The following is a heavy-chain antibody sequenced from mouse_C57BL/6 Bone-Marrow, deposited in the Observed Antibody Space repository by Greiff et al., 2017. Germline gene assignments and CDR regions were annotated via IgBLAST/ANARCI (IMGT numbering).Heavy chain of an antibody. CDR2: IDPSDSYT. CDR3: AREAYDGSSYPFPY. CDR1: GYTFTSYW. Sequence: VQLQQPGAELVKPGASVKLSCKASGYTFTSYWMQWVKQRPGQGLEWIGEIDPSDSYTNYNQKFKGKATLTVDTSSSTAYMQLSSLTSEDSAVYYCAREAYDGSSYPFPYGGQGTLVTVSA. V-gene: IGHV1-50*01. J-gene: IGHJ3*01. D-gene: IGHD1-1*01.